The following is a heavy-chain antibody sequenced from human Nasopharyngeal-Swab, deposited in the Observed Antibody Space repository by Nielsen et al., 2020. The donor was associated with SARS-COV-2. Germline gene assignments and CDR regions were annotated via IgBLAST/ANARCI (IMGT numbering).Heavy chain of an antibody. D-gene: IGHD5-18*01. J-gene: IGHJ4*02. CDR1: GFTFSNAW. Sequence: GESLKISCAASGFTFSNAWMSWVRQAPGKGLEWVGRIKSKTDGGTTDYAAPVKGRFTISRDNSKNTLYLQMNSLRAEDTAVYYCVRAELEEIQLWPRAFGYYFDYWGQGTLVTVSS. V-gene: IGHV3-15*01. CDR3: VRAELEEIQLWPRAFGYYFDY. CDR2: IKSKTDGGTT.